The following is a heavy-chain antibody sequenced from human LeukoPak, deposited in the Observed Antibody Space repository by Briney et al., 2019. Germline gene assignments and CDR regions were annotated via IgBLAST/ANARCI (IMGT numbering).Heavy chain of an antibody. CDR3: ARETINYFDY. J-gene: IGHJ4*02. V-gene: IGHV6-1*01. D-gene: IGHD4/OR15-4a*01. Sequence: SQTLSLTCAISGDSVSTDSAAWNWIRQSPSRGLEWLGRTYYRSKWYIGYAVSVQSRITINPDTSKNQFSLQLNSVTPEDTAVYFCARETINYFDYWGQGTLVTVSS. CDR2: TYYRSKWYI. CDR1: GDSVSTDSAA.